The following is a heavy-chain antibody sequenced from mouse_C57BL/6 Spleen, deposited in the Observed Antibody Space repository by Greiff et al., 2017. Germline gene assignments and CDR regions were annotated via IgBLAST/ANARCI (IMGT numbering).Heavy chain of an antibody. CDR2: ISYDGSN. J-gene: IGHJ2*01. V-gene: IGHV3-6*01. CDR3: ARSRDYYGLDY. CDR1: GYSITSGYY. Sequence: EVKLMESGPGLVKPSQSLSLTCSVTGYSITSGYYWNWIRQFPGNKLEWMGYISYDGSNNYNPSLKIRISIPRDTSKHQFFLTLNSVTTEDTATYYCARSRDYYGLDYWGQGTTLTVSS. D-gene: IGHD1-2*01.